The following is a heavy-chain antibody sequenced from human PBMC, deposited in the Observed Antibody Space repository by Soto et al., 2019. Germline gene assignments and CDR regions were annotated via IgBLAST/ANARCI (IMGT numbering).Heavy chain of an antibody. CDR2: IIPILGIA. J-gene: IGHJ4*02. V-gene: IGHV1-69*02. Sequence: QVQLVQSGAEVKKPGSSVKVSCKASGGTFSSYTISWVRQAPGQGLEWMGRIIPILGIANYAQKFQGRVTITADKSTSTAYMELSSLRSEDTAVYYCARHGHESSGQYDYWGQGTLVTVSS. D-gene: IGHD3-22*01. CDR1: GGTFSSYT. CDR3: ARHGHESSGQYDY.